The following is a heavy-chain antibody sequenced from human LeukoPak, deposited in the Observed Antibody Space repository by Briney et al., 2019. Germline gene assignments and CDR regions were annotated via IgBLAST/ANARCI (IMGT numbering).Heavy chain of an antibody. D-gene: IGHD1-20*01. CDR1: GFTFSDYY. V-gene: IGHV4-34*01. CDR3: ARGGYNWNYGYGMDV. Sequence: LRLSCAASGFTFSDYYMSWIRQPPGKGLEWIGEINHSGSTNYNPSLKSRVTISVDTSKNQFSLKLSSVTAADTAVYYCARGGYNWNYGYGMDVWGQGTTVTVSS. CDR2: INHSGST. J-gene: IGHJ6*02.